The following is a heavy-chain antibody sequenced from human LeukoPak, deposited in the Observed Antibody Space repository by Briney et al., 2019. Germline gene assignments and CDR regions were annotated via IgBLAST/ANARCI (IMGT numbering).Heavy chain of an antibody. J-gene: IGHJ6*02. V-gene: IGHV1-18*01. CDR1: GYTFISYG. CDR3: AKNKTIDGMDV. CDR2: IGAYNGNT. Sequence: GASVKVSCKASGYTFISYGISWVRQAPGQGLEWMGWIGAYNGNTNYAQRLQGRATMTTDTSTSTAYMELRSLRSDDTAVYYCAKNKTIDGMDVWGQGTTVTVSS. D-gene: IGHD1-7*01.